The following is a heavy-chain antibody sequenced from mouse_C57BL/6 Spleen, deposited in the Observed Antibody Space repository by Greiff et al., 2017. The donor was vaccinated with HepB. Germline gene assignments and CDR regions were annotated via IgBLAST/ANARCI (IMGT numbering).Heavy chain of an antibody. CDR1: GFTFSDYG. Sequence: EVQVVESGGGLVKPGGSLKLSCAASGFTFSDYGMHWVRQAPEKGLEWVAYISSGSSTIYYADTVKGRFTISRDNAKNTLFLQMTSLRSEDTAMYYCAIITTDVYFDYWGQGTTLTVSS. CDR2: ISSGSSTI. J-gene: IGHJ2*01. CDR3: AIITTDVYFDY. V-gene: IGHV5-17*01. D-gene: IGHD1-1*01.